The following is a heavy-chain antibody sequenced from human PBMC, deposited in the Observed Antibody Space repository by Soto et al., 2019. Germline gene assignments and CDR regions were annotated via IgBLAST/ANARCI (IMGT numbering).Heavy chain of an antibody. V-gene: IGHV3-73*01. D-gene: IGHD4-17*01. CDR2: IRSKANNYAT. J-gene: IGHJ4*02. CDR3: TRGYGDYVRDY. CDR1: GFTFSGAA. Sequence: EVQLVESGGCLVQPGESLKLSCAVSGFTFSGAAMHRVRQVSGKGLEWVGRIRSKANNYATAYAASVKGRFTISRDDSKNTAYLQMNSLKSEDTAVYYRTRGYGDYVRDYWGQGTLVTVSS.